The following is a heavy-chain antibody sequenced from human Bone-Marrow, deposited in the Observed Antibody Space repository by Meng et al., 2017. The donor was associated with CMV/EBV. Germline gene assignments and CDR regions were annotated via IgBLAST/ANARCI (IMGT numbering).Heavy chain of an antibody. J-gene: IGHJ4*02. Sequence: GESLKISCAASGFIFTSHGMHWVRQAPGKGLEWVSFIRYDGNNKYYADSVRGRFTVSRDNSKNTLYLQMDSLRVEDTAVYYCAREAQLSYAGSFQGDYWGQGMLVNVDS. V-gene: IGHV3-30*02. CDR2: IRYDGNNK. CDR3: AREAQLSYAGSFQGDY. CDR1: GFIFTSHG. D-gene: IGHD2-8*01.